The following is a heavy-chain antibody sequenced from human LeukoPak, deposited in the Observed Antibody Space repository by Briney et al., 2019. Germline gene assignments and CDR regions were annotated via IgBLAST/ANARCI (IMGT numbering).Heavy chain of an antibody. D-gene: IGHD3-10*01. J-gene: IGHJ4*02. CDR2: IIAYNGNK. CDR3: ARDQGLWFGELLSARVDY. Sequence: ASVKVSCKATGYTFTTSPINGVRQAPGQGLEWLGWIIAYNGNKKYAQKLQGRVTMTTDTSTRTASMELRSLRSDDTAVYYWARDQGLWFGELLSARVDYRGQGTLVTVSS. CDR1: GYTFTTSP. V-gene: IGHV1-18*01.